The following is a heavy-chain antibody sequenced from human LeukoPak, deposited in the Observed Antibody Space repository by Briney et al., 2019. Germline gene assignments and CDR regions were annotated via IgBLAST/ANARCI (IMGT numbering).Heavy chain of an antibody. CDR2: IYYSGST. J-gene: IGHJ4*02. CDR1: GVSISSYY. D-gene: IGHD5-24*01. V-gene: IGHV4-59*08. Sequence: SETLSLTCTVSGVSISSYYWSWVRQPPGKGLEWVGYIYYSGSTNYNPSLKSGVTTSADTSKNKFSPQLSSVPDADTPLYYCARHNPRYGYNFVVVCWRRPTLVSVCS. CDR3: ARHNPRYGYNFVVVC.